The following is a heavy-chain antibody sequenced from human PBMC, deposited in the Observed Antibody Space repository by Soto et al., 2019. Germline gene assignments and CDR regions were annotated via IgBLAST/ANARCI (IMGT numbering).Heavy chain of an antibody. CDR3: ARREIQGPIDY. Sequence: SETLSLTCAVSGYSISSSNWWGWIRQPPGKGLEWIGYIYYSGTTYYNPSLKRRVTMSVDTSKNQFSLKLTSVTAVGTAVYYCARREIQGPIDYWGQGTLVTVSS. J-gene: IGHJ4*02. CDR2: IYYSGTT. V-gene: IGHV4-28*01. D-gene: IGHD1-26*01. CDR1: GYSISSSNW.